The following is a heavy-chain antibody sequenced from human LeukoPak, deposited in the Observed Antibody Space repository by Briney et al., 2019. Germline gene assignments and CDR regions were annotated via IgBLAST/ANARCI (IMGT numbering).Heavy chain of an antibody. CDR3: AKVRGRNSSSWYLVGAFDI. J-gene: IGHJ3*02. Sequence: PGGSLRLSCAASGFTFSSYWMSWVRQAPGKGLEWVAVISYDGSNKYYADSVKGRFTISRDNSRNTLYLQMNSLRAEDTAVYYCAKVRGRNSSSWYLVGAFDIWGQGTMVTVSS. D-gene: IGHD6-13*01. CDR2: ISYDGSNK. V-gene: IGHV3-30*18. CDR1: GFTFSSYW.